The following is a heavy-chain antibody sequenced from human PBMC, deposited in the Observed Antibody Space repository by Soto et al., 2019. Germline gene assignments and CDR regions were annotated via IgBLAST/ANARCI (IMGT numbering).Heavy chain of an antibody. V-gene: IGHV3-13*01. CDR3: AKGPGIAAAGTFCLDY. J-gene: IGHJ4*01. CDR1: GFTFRGYD. CDR2: IGTAGDT. D-gene: IGHD6-13*01. Sequence: PGGSLRLSCAASGFTFRGYDMHWVLQATGKGLERVSAIGTAGDTYYPGSVKGRFTISRENSKNTLYLQMNSLRAEDTAVYYCAKGPGIAAAGTFCLDYWGHGTLVTVSS.